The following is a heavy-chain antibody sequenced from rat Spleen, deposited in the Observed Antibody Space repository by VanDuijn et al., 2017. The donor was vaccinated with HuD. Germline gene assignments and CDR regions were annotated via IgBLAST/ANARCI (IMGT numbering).Heavy chain of an antibody. CDR1: GYSITSNY. D-gene: IGHD1-6*01. CDR3: TRGLSMSSTNYYYALFAY. CDR2: IDYLGRT. V-gene: IGHV3-1*01. J-gene: IGHJ3*01. Sequence: EVQLQESGPGLVKPSQSISLTCSVTGYSITSNYWGWIRKFTVNKIAWMGYIDYLGRTSYNLSLKSRISITRDTSKNQFFLQLNSVTTEDTATYYCTRGLSMSSTNYYYALFAYWGQGTLVTVSS.